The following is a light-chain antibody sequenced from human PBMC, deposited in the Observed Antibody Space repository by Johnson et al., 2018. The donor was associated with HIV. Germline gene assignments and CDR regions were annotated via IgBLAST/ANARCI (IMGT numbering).Light chain of an antibody. CDR2: ENN. Sequence: QSVLTQPPSVSAAPGQKVTISCSGSSSNIGNNYVSWYRQLPGTAPKLVIYENNKRPSGIPDRFSGSKSGTSATLGITGLPTGDEADYYCGTWDSSLRAFYVFGTGTKVTVL. CDR1: SSNIGNNY. V-gene: IGLV1-51*02. J-gene: IGLJ1*01. CDR3: GTWDSSLRAFYV.